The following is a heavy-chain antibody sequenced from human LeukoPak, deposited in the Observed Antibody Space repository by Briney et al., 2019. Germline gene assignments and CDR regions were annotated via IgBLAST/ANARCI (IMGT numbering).Heavy chain of an antibody. CDR3: ARFAGSGSYYIDY. V-gene: IGHV3-11*01. J-gene: IGHJ4*02. Sequence: PGGSLRLSCAASGFTFSDYYMSWIRQAPGKGLEWVSYIGGSGTTIFYAHSVKGRFTISRDSAKNSLYLQMNSLRAEDTAVYYCARFAGSGSYYIDYWGQGTLITVSS. D-gene: IGHD3-10*01. CDR2: IGGSGTTI. CDR1: GFTFSDYY.